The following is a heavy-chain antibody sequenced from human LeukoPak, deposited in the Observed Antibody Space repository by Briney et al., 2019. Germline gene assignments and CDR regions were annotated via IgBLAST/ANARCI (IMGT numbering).Heavy chain of an antibody. V-gene: IGHV3-7*01. CDR3: ARHGPHNFDY. J-gene: IGHJ4*02. CDR1: GFIFSNYW. Sequence: GGSLRLSCAASGFIFSNYWMAWVRQAPGKGLEWVANIKPDGSEHYYVDSVKGRFTISGDNAKNSLDLQMNSLRAEDTAVYYCARHGPHNFDYWGQGTLVTVSS. CDR2: IKPDGSEH.